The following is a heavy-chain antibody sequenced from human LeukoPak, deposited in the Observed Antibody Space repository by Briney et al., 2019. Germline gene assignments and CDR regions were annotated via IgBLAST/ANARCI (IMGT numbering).Heavy chain of an antibody. D-gene: IGHD2-8*01. CDR2: ISAYNGNT. V-gene: IGHV1-18*01. J-gene: IGHJ6*02. CDR1: GYTFTSYG. Sequence: EASVKVSCKASGYTFTSYGISWVRQAPGQGLEWMGWISAYNGNTNYAQKLQGRVTMTTDTSTSTAYMELRSLRSDDTAVYYCARDGRGGVYYYGMDVWGQGTTVTVSS. CDR3: ARDGRGGVYYYGMDV.